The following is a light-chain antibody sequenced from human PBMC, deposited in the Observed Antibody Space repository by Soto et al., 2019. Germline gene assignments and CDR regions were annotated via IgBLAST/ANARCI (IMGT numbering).Light chain of an antibody. CDR1: QSVSSY. J-gene: IGKJ1*01. CDR3: QQRSNWPP. Sequence: EIVLTQSPATLSLSPGERATLSCRASQSVSSYLAWYQQKPGQAPRLLIYDASNRATGIPARFSGSGSGTDFTLTISSLEPEDFAVYYCQQRSNWPPFGQGTKVDIK. V-gene: IGKV3-11*01. CDR2: DAS.